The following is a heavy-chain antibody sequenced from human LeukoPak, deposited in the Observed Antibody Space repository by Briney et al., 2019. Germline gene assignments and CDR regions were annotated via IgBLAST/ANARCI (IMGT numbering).Heavy chain of an antibody. D-gene: IGHD3-10*01. Sequence: GGSLRLSCAASGFTFSNYWMSWVRQAPGKGLEWVANIKEDGSEKYYVDSVKGRFTISRDNAKNSLYLQMNSLRAEDTAVYYCAKDDAWLRFGEWGQGTLVTVSS. CDR2: IKEDGSEK. CDR1: GFTFSNYW. CDR3: AKDDAWLRFGE. V-gene: IGHV3-7*01. J-gene: IGHJ4*02.